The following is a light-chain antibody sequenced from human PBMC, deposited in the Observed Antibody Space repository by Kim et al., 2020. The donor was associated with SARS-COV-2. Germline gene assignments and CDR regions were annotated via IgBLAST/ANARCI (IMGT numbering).Light chain of an antibody. CDR2: ATS. CDR3: QQYDNSLYT. CDR1: QSVSSTN. J-gene: IGKJ2*01. V-gene: IGKV3-20*01. Sequence: EIVLTQSPGTLSLSPGESVTLSCRATQSVSSTNLAWYHQRPGQAPRLLIYATSTRDKGIPDRFSGSGSGTDFTLTISRLEPEDFAVYYCQQYDNSLYTFGRGTKLEI.